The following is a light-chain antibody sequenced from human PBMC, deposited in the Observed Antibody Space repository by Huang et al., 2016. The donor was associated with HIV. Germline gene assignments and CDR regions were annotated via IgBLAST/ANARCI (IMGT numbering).Light chain of an antibody. CDR1: QSVLST. J-gene: IGKJ5*01. Sequence: EIVMTQSPATLSVSPGERATLSCRASQSVLSTVAWYQQKPGQSPRRLIYGASTRATGIPARFSGSGSGTDFTLTISSLQSEDFAVYYCLQYNSWPPVTFGQGTRLEIK. V-gene: IGKV3D-15*01. CDR2: GAS. CDR3: LQYNSWPPVT.